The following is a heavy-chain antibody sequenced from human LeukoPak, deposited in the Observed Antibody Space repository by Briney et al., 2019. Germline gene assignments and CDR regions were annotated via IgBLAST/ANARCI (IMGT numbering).Heavy chain of an antibody. Sequence: ASVKVSCKASGYTFTSYYMHWVRQAPGQGLEWMGIINPSGGSTSYAQKFQGRVTMTRDTSTSTVYMELNSLRAEDTATYYCAKDGLQSSEWLPPLNYWGQGTLVTVSS. V-gene: IGHV1-46*01. CDR2: INPSGGST. CDR3: AKDGLQSSEWLPPLNY. CDR1: GYTFTSYY. D-gene: IGHD3-3*01. J-gene: IGHJ4*02.